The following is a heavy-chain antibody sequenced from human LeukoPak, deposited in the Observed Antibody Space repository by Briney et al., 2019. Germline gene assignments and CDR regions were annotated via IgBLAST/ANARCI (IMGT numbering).Heavy chain of an antibody. Sequence: GESLKISCKGSGYSFTSYWIGWVRQMPGKGLEWMGIIYPGDSDTRYSPSFQGQVTISADKSISTAYLQWSSLKASDTAMYYCARQVPPGRWFGELSPHDAFDIWGQGTMVTVSS. J-gene: IGHJ3*02. D-gene: IGHD3-10*01. V-gene: IGHV5-51*01. CDR2: IYPGDSDT. CDR3: ARQVPPGRWFGELSPHDAFDI. CDR1: GYSFTSYW.